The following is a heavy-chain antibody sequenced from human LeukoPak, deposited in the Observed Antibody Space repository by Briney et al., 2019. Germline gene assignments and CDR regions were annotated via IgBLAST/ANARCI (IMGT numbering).Heavy chain of an antibody. Sequence: PGGSLRLSCAASGFTFSSSAMSWVRQAPGEGLEWVSAISNNGGYTYYADSVQGRFTISRDNSKSTLCLQMDSLRAEDTAVYYCAKQLGYCSDGSCYFPYWGQGTLATVSS. D-gene: IGHD2-15*01. CDR3: AKQLGYCSDGSCYFPY. CDR1: GFTFSSSA. CDR2: ISNNGGYT. J-gene: IGHJ4*02. V-gene: IGHV3-23*01.